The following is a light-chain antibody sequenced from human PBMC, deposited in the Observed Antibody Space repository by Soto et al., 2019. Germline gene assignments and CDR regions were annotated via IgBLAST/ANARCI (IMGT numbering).Light chain of an antibody. CDR1: QSVLYSSTNKTY. J-gene: IGKJ4*01. CDR3: QQYYSVPLT. CDR2: WAS. Sequence: DIVMTQSPDSLAVSLGERATIDCKSSQSVLYSSTNKTYLAWYQKKPGQPPKLLIYWASTRESGVPDRFSGSGSGTDFTLTISSLQAEDVAVYYCQQYYSVPLTFGGGTKVEIK. V-gene: IGKV4-1*01.